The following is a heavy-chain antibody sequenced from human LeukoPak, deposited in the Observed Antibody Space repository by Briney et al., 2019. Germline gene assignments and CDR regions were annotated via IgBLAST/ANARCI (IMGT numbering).Heavy chain of an antibody. V-gene: IGHV1-3*01. CDR1: GYTFTSYA. J-gene: IGHJ3*02. CDR2: INAGNGNT. D-gene: IGHD6-19*01. Sequence: GASVKVSCKASGYTFTSYAMHWVRQAPGQRLEWMGWINAGNGNTKYSQKFQGRVTITRDTSASTAYMELSSLRSEDTAVYYCARDPDQWLGGDDAFDIWGQGTMVTVSS. CDR3: ARDPDQWLGGDDAFDI.